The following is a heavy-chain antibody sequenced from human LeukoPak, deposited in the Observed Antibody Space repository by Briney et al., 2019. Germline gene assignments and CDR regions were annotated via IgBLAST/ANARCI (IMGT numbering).Heavy chain of an antibody. J-gene: IGHJ5*02. D-gene: IGHD3-22*01. CDR2: INYSGST. CDR1: GGSFSGYY. CDR3: ARKDSSGYLDNWFDP. V-gene: IGHV4-34*01. Sequence: SETLSLTCAVYGGSFSGYYWSWIRQPPGKGREWIGEINYSGSTIYNPPLKSRVTISVDTSKNQFSLKLSSVTAADTAVYYCARKDSSGYLDNWFDPWGQGTLVTVSS.